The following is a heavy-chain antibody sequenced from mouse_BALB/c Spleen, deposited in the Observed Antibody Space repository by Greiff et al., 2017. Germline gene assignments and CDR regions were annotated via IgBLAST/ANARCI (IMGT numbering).Heavy chain of an antibody. CDR3: ARRGSTMIATGFAY. V-gene: IGHV1-18*01. J-gene: IGHJ3*01. CDR1: GYTFTDYN. D-gene: IGHD2-4*01. CDR2: INPNNGGT. Sequence: VQLQQSGPELVKPGASVKIPCKASGYTFTDYNMDWVKQSPGKSLEWIGDINPNNGGTIYNQKFKGKATLTVDKSSSTAYMELRSLTSEDTAVYYGARRGSTMIATGFAYWGQGTLVTVSA.